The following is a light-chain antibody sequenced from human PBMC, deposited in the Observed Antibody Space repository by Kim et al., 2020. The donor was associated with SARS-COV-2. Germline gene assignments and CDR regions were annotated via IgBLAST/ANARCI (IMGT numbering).Light chain of an antibody. CDR2: AAS. J-gene: IGKJ5*01. CDR3: QQYSSYPIT. Sequence: AIRMTQSPSSLSASTGDRVTITCRASQYVSSYLAWYQQKPGKAPNLLIYAASTLRSGVPSRFSGSRSGTDFTLTISWLQSEDFATYYCQQYSSYPITFGQGTRLEIK. CDR1: QYVSSY. V-gene: IGKV1-8*01.